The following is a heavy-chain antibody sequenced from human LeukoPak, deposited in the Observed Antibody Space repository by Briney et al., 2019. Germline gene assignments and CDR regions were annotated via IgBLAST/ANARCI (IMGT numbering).Heavy chain of an antibody. D-gene: IGHD3-10*01. V-gene: IGHV3-53*01. CDR1: GFTVSSNY. J-gene: IGHJ3*02. Sequence: PRGSLRLSCAASGFTVSSNYMSWVRQAPGKGLEWVSVVYSGDSTYYADSVKGRFTISSDNSKNTLYFQMNSLRAEDTAVYYCAGGAGPSKDAFDIWGQGTMVTVSS. CDR2: VYSGDST. CDR3: AGGAGPSKDAFDI.